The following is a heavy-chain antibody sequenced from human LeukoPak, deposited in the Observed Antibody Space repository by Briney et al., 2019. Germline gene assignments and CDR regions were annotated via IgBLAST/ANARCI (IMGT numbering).Heavy chain of an antibody. J-gene: IGHJ4*02. CDR3: AKVGAVDAFPPDFDY. CDR2: IGGSGGST. CDR1: GFTFTSYA. Sequence: PGGSLRLSCAASGFTFTSYAMSWVRQAPGKGLEWVSAIGGSGGSTYYADPVKGRFTISRDNSKNTLYLQMNSLRAEDTAVYYCAKVGAVDAFPPDFDYWGQGTLVTVSS. V-gene: IGHV3-23*01. D-gene: IGHD6-19*01.